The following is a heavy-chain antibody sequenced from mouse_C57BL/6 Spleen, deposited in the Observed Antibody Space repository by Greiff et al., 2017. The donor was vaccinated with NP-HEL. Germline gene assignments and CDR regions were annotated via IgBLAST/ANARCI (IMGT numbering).Heavy chain of an antibody. CDR3: ARSPHYYGSSYGAMDY. CDR1: GYTFTSYW. J-gene: IGHJ4*01. CDR2: IDPSDSET. Sequence: QVQLQQPGAELVRPGSSVKLSCKASGYTFTSYWMHWVKQRPIQGLEWIGNIDPSDSETHYNQKFKDKATLTVDKSSSTAYMQLSSLTSEDSAVYYCARSPHYYGSSYGAMDYWGQGTSVTVSS. D-gene: IGHD1-1*01. V-gene: IGHV1-52*01.